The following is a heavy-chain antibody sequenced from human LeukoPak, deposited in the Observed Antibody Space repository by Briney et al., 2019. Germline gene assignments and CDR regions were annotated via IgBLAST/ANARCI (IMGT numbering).Heavy chain of an antibody. CDR1: GGSISSYY. CDR2: IYYSGST. V-gene: IGHV4-59*01. J-gene: IGHJ3*02. D-gene: IGHD6-13*01. Sequence: SETLSLTCTVSGGSISSYYWSWIRQPPGKGLEWIGYIYYSGSTNYNPSLKSRVTISVDTSKNQFSLKLSSVTAADTAVYYCAREGIAAADAFDIWGQGTRVTVSS. CDR3: AREGIAAADAFDI.